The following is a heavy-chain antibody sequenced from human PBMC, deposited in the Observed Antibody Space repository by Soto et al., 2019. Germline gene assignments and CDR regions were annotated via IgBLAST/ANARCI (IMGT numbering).Heavy chain of an antibody. CDR3: ARAAVWSGYYIDYYYYGMDV. V-gene: IGHV3-33*01. Sequence: GGSLRLSCAASGFTFSSYGMHWVRQAPGKGLEWVAVIWYDGGNKYYADSVKGRFTISRDNSKNTLYLQMNSLRAEDTTVYYCARAAVWSGYYIDYYYYGMDVWGQGTTVTVSS. J-gene: IGHJ6*02. CDR2: IWYDGGNK. D-gene: IGHD3-3*01. CDR1: GFTFSSYG.